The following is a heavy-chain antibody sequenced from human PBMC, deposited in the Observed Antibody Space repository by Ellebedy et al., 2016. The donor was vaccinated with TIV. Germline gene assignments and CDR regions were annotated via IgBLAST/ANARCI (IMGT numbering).Heavy chain of an antibody. Sequence: GESLKISCAVSGFTFSSYAMHWVRQAPGQGLEWVSVISDSGGGTYYADSVKGRFTISRDNSKNTLYLQMNSLRAEDTAVYYCAKGYCGGGSCSSRIDYWGQGTLVTVSS. CDR3: AKGYCGGGSCSSRIDY. CDR1: GFTFSSYA. D-gene: IGHD2-15*01. CDR2: ISDSGGGT. V-gene: IGHV3-23*01. J-gene: IGHJ4*02.